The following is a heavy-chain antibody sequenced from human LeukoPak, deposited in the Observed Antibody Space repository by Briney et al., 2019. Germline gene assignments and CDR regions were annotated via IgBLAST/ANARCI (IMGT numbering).Heavy chain of an antibody. CDR3: ARIVRNAHTNYYDSSGYSDAFDI. J-gene: IGHJ3*02. D-gene: IGHD3-22*01. CDR1: GYSISSGYY. V-gene: IGHV4-38-2*01. Sequence: SETLSLTCAVSGYSISSGYYWGWIRPPPGKGLEWIGSIYHSGSTYYNPSLKSRVTISVDTSKNQFSLKLSSVTAADTAVYYCARIVRNAHTNYYDSSGYSDAFDIWGQGTMVTVSS. CDR2: IYHSGST.